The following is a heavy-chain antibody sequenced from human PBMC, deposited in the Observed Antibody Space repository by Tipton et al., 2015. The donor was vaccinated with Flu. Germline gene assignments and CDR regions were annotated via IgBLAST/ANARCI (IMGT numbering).Heavy chain of an antibody. CDR2: LYHSWST. J-gene: IGHJ4*02. CDR1: GYSISSGYY. D-gene: IGHD3-10*02. V-gene: IGHV4-38-2*02. CDR3: ARGPRLSVLGMVGDFDY. Sequence: TLSLTCTVSGYSISSGYYWDWIRQPPGKGLEWIGSLYHSWSTYYNPSLKSRVTMSLDTSKNQFSLKLSSVIAADTAVYYCARGPRLSVLGMVGDFDYWGQGKMVTVSS.